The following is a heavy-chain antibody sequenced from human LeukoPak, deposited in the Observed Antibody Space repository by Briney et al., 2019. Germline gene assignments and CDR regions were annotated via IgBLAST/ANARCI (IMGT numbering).Heavy chain of an antibody. Sequence: ASVKVSCKASGYTFTNYYMHWVRQAPGQGLEWMGIINPSGGSTSYAQKFQGRVTMTRDMSTSTVYMELSSLRSEDTAVYYCARDPPYCSGGSCYSGWFDPWGQGTLVTVSS. CDR2: INPSGGST. CDR3: ARDPPYCSGGSCYSGWFDP. J-gene: IGHJ5*02. V-gene: IGHV1-46*01. D-gene: IGHD2-15*01. CDR1: GYTFTNYY.